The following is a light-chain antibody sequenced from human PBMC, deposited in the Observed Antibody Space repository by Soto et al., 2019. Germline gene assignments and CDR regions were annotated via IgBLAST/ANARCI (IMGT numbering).Light chain of an antibody. CDR3: QKYYSVPFT. V-gene: IGKV1-27*01. CDR1: QGIRNN. J-gene: IGKJ3*01. Sequence: DIQITQSPPSLSASAGDTITITCRASQGIRNNLAWYRQKPGKVPELLIYAASTLHSGVPSRFSGRGSGTDFTLTISSLQPEDVATYYCQKYYSVPFTFGPGT. CDR2: AAS.